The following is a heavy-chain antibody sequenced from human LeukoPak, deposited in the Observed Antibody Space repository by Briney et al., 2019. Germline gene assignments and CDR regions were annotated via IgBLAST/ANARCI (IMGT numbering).Heavy chain of an antibody. CDR2: ISGSGGST. CDR1: GFTFNNYA. CDR3: AKDPKKQSPN. Sequence: PGGSLRLSCAASGFTFNNYAMSWGGQAPWKELEWVSAISGSGGSTYYADSVKGRFTISRDNSKNTLYLQMNSLRAEDTAVYYCAKDPKKQSPNGGQGTLVTVSS. J-gene: IGHJ4*02. V-gene: IGHV3-23*01. D-gene: IGHD6-13*01.